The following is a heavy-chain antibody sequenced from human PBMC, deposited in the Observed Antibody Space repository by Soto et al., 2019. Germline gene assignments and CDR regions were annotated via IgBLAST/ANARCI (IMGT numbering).Heavy chain of an antibody. CDR3: SSPLTYDYDSIGSENGCYYYYGRDV. Sequence: EVQLVESRGGLVQPGGSLKLSCAASGFTFRGSAMHWVRQASGKGLEWVGRIRSKANSYATAYAASVKGRFTISRDYSKSTAYLQMISLKTEDTAVYYCSSPLTYDYDSIGSENGCYYYYGRDVLGQGTTVTVSS. V-gene: IGHV3-73*02. D-gene: IGHD3-22*01. J-gene: IGHJ6*01. CDR2: IRSKANSYAT. CDR1: GFTFRGSA.